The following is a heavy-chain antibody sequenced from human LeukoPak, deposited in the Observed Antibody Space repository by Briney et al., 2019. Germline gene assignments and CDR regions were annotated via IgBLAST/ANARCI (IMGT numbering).Heavy chain of an antibody. CDR2: ITSSSDTI. V-gene: IGHV3-48*03. Sequence: PGGSLRLSCAASGFTFSSFEMNWVRQAPGKGLEWISYITSSSDTIYYAESVRGRFTISRANAKNSLYLQMNSLRAEDTAVYYCTRDGCTSTNCQWFDCWGQGTLVTVSS. CDR3: TRDGCTSTNCQWFDC. J-gene: IGHJ4*02. CDR1: GFTFSSFE. D-gene: IGHD2-2*01.